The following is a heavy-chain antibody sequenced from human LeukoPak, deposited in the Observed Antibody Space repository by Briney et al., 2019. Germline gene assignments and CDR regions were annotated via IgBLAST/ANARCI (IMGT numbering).Heavy chain of an antibody. J-gene: IGHJ6*03. Sequence: GGSLRLSCAASGFTFSSYGMHWVRQAPGKGLEWVAFIRYDEYYADSVKGRFTISRDNSKNTLYLHVNSLRAEDTAVYYCARVGVRGVIHYYYYMDVWGKGTTVTVSS. CDR3: ARVGVRGVIHYYYYMDV. CDR2: IRYDE. D-gene: IGHD3-10*01. CDR1: GFTFSSYG. V-gene: IGHV3-30*02.